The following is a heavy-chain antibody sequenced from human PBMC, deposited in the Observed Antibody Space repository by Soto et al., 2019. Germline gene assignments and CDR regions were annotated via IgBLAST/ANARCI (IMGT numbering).Heavy chain of an antibody. D-gene: IGHD5-12*01. CDR3: ARSRDGYNFWYYYGMDV. CDR1: GGSVRRGSYY. V-gene: IGHV4-61*01. Sequence: QVQLQESGPGLVKPSETLSLTCTVSGGSVRRGSYYLSWIRQPPGKGLEWIGYIYNSGSTNYNPSLKSRVTISVDTSKNQFSLKLSSVTAADTAVYYCARSRDGYNFWYYYGMDVWGQGTTVTVS. J-gene: IGHJ6*02. CDR2: IYNSGST.